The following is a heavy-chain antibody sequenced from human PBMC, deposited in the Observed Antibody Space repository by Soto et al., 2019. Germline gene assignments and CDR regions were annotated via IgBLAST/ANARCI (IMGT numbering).Heavy chain of an antibody. CDR2: IYPGDSET. CDR1: GYTFNNYW. V-gene: IGHV5-51*01. CDR3: ARSVVDYGDFPFDF. Sequence: PGESLKISCEASGYTFNNYWIVWVRQMPGKGLEWMGIIYPGDSETRYSPSFRGQVTISVDTSISTAYLQWTTLRTSDSAMYYCARSVVDYGDFPFDFWGQGTLVTVSS. D-gene: IGHD4-17*01. J-gene: IGHJ4*02.